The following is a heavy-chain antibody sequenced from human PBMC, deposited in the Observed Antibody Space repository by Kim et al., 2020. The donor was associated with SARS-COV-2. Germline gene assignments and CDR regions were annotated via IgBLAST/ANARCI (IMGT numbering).Heavy chain of an antibody. CDR3: ARRRYGSGSYFHGMDV. Sequence: GESLKISCKGSGYSFTSYWIGWVRQMPGKGLEWMGNIYPGDSDTSYSPSFQGQVTISADKSISTAYLQWSSLKASDTAMYYCARRRYGSGSYFHGMDVWGQGTTVTVSS. D-gene: IGHD3-10*01. J-gene: IGHJ6*02. CDR1: GYSFTSYW. CDR2: IYPGDSDT. V-gene: IGHV5-51*01.